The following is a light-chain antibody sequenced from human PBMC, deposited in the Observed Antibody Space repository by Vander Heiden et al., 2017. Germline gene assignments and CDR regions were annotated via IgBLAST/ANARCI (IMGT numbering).Light chain of an antibody. CDR1: SSAAGGYHY. Sequence: QSALTQPASVSGSPGQSIPISCTGTSSAAGGYHYVSWYQQHPEKAPELMIYDFSNRPSGVSNRFSGSKSGNTASRTISGLQAEDEADYYCSSYTSSSTRVFGGGTKLTVL. CDR3: SSYTSSSTRV. J-gene: IGLJ2*01. CDR2: DFS. V-gene: IGLV2-14*01.